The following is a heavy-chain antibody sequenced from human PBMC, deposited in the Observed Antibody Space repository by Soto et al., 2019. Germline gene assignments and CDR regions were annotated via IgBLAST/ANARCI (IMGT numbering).Heavy chain of an antibody. D-gene: IGHD3-22*01. J-gene: IGHJ4*02. CDR2: IYSGGST. Sequence: EVQLVESGGGLVQPGGSLRLSCDASGFTVNNNYMSWVRQDPGKGLEWVSIIYSGGSTYYADSVKGRFSTSRDISKNMVFLQMNSLRAEDTAVYYCARGLGTTGSYYGLDFWGQGTLVTVSS. V-gene: IGHV3-66*01. CDR1: GFTVNNNY. CDR3: ARGLGTTGSYYGLDF.